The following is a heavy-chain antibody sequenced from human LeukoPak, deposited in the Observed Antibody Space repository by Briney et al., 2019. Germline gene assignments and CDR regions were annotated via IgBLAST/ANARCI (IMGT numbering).Heavy chain of an antibody. V-gene: IGHV3-21*01. D-gene: IGHD1-26*01. Sequence: KTGGSLRLSCAAYGFTFSSYNMSWVRQAPGKGLEWVAYINSSSSYIYYADPVKGRFTIARDNANNSLYLQMNNLRAEDTAVYYFARDLHRVGASDAFDIWGQGTMGTVSA. CDR3: ARDLHRVGASDAFDI. J-gene: IGHJ3*02. CDR1: GFTFSSYN. CDR2: INSSSSYI.